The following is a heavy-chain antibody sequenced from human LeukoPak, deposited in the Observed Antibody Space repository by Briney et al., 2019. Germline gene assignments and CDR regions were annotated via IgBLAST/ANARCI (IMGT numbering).Heavy chain of an antibody. Sequence: GGSVTLACSASGFTFNRYAMGWVPQAPGKGLEGVGGISGSGDSTNYAETVKGRFTITTDNSKNTLFTEMSSLRAEDTAVYYCAREAEYDNWYYLDDWGQGTMVTVSS. CDR2: ISGSGDST. CDR3: AREAEYDNWYYLDD. CDR1: GFTFNRYA. V-gene: IGHV3-23*01. J-gene: IGHJ4*03. D-gene: IGHD1-20*01.